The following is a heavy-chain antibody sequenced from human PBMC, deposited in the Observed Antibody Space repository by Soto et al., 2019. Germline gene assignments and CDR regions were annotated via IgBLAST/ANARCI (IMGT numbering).Heavy chain of an antibody. CDR3: SHIILGSSSCFDY. D-gene: IGHD6-6*01. Sequence: QITLKESGPTLVKPTQTLTLTCTFSGFSLSTSGVGVGWIRQPPGKALEWLALIYWDDDKRYSSSLKIRLTSTKYTSKNPVVLTITHMDPLDTATYYRSHIILGSSSCFDYWGQGTLVTVSS. J-gene: IGHJ4*02. V-gene: IGHV2-5*02. CDR2: IYWDDDK. CDR1: GFSLSTSGVG.